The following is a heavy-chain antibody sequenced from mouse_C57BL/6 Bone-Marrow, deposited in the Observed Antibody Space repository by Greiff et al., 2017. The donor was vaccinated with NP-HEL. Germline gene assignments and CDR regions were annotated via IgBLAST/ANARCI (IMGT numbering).Heavy chain of an antibody. CDR3: ARKDSDGYLYWYFDV. CDR1: GYSIPSGYY. J-gene: IGHJ1*03. Sequence: EVKVEESGPGLVKPSQSLSLTCSVTGYSIPSGYYWNWIRQFPGNKLEWMGYISYDGSNNYNPSLKNRISITRDTSKNQFFLKLNSVTTEDTATYYCARKDSDGYLYWYFDVWGTGTTVTVSS. V-gene: IGHV3-6*01. D-gene: IGHD2-3*01. CDR2: ISYDGSN.